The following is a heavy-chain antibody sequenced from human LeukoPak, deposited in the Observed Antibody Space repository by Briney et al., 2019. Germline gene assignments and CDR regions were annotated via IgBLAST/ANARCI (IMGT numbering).Heavy chain of an antibody. Sequence: ASVKVSCKASGYTFTSYDINWVRQATGQGLEWMGWMNPNSGNTGYAQKFQGRVTMTRNTSISTAYMELSSLRSEDTAVYYCARSPSYYDFWSGYSLRMDVWGKGTTVTVSS. CDR2: MNPNSGNT. V-gene: IGHV1-8*01. CDR3: ARSPSYYDFWSGYSLRMDV. J-gene: IGHJ6*04. CDR1: GYTFTSYD. D-gene: IGHD3-3*01.